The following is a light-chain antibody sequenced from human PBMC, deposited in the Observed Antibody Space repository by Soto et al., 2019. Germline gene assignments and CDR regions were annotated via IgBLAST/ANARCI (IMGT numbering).Light chain of an antibody. V-gene: IGKV3-15*01. CDR1: QSVSSN. CDR2: GAS. CDR3: QQYNNWPPDRT. Sequence: EIVMTQSPATLSVSPGERATLSCRASQSVSSNLAWYKQKPGQAPRHLIYGASTRATGIPARFSGSGSGTEFTLTISSLQSEDFAIYFCQQYNNWPPDRTFGQGTKVEIK. J-gene: IGKJ1*01.